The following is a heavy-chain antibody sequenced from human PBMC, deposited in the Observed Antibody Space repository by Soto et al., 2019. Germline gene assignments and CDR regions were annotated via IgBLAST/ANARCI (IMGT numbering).Heavy chain of an antibody. CDR3: ARDWDLSRGCGMDC. J-gene: IGHJ6*02. CDR1: GFTVSSNY. CDR2: IYSGGST. Sequence: GGSLRLSCAASGFTVSSNYMSWVRQAPGKGLEWVSVIYSGGSTYYADSVKGRFTISRDNSKNTLYLQMNSLRAEDTAVYYCARDWDLSRGCGMDCWGRGTTVTFSS. V-gene: IGHV3-53*01. D-gene: IGHD1-26*01.